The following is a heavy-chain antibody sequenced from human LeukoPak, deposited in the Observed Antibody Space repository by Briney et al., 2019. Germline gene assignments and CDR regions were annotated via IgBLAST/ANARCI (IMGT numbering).Heavy chain of an antibody. Sequence: SQTLSLTCAISGDSFSSNSAAWNWIRQSPSRGLEWQGRTYYRSKWYNDYAVSVKSRITINPDTSKNQFSLQLNSVTPEDTAVYYCARSSTSWAKGVVNWFDPWGQGTLVTVSS. CDR1: GDSFSSNSAA. CDR3: ARSSTSWAKGVVNWFDP. D-gene: IGHD2-2*01. J-gene: IGHJ5*02. V-gene: IGHV6-1*01. CDR2: TYYRSKWYN.